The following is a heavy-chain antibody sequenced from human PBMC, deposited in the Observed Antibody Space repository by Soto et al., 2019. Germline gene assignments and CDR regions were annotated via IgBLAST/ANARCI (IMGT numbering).Heavy chain of an antibody. CDR3: ARLLGIAARFFDY. CDR2: ISSSGSTI. V-gene: IGHV3-48*03. Sequence: GGSLRLSCAASGFTFSSYEMNWVRQAPGKGLEWVSYISSSGSTIYYADSVKGRFTISRDNAKNSLYLQMNSLRAEDTAVYYCARLLGIAARFFDYWGQGTLVTVSS. D-gene: IGHD6-6*01. J-gene: IGHJ4*02. CDR1: GFTFSSYE.